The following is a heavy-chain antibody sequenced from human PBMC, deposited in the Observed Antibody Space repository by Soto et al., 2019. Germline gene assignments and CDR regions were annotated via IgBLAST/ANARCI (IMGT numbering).Heavy chain of an antibody. CDR3: ARDRDIVVVPAATATNWFDP. D-gene: IGHD2-2*01. J-gene: IGHJ5*02. V-gene: IGHV1-69*01. CDR1: GGTFSSYA. Sequence: QVQLVQSGAEVKKPGSSVKVSCKASGGTFSSYAISWVRQAPGQGLEWMGGIIPIFGTANYAQKFQGRVTITADESTSTAYMELSSLRSEDTAVYYCARDRDIVVVPAATATNWFDPWGQGTLVTVSS. CDR2: IIPIFGTA.